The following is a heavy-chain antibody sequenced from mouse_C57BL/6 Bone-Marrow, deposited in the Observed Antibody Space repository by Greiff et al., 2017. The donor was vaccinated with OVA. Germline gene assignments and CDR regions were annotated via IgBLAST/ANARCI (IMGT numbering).Heavy chain of an antibody. V-gene: IGHV5-17*01. Sequence: EVKLVESGGGLVKPGGSLKLSCAASGFTFSDYGMHWVRQAPEKGLEWVAYISSGSSTIYYADTVKGRFTISRDNAKNTLFLQMTSLRSEDTAMYYCARRTTMVTPYYFDYWGQGTTLTVSS. CDR1: GFTFSDYG. D-gene: IGHD2-2*01. CDR2: ISSGSSTI. J-gene: IGHJ2*01. CDR3: ARRTTMVTPYYFDY.